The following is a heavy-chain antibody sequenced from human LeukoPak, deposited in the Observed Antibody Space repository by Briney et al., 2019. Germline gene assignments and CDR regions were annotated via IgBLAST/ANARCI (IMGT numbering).Heavy chain of an antibody. D-gene: IGHD4-11*01. CDR2: IYYSGST. CDR3: ARHPLHRFDP. J-gene: IGHJ5*02. Sequence: SETLSLTCTVSGGSISSYYWGWIRQPPGKGLEWIGSIYYSGSTYYNPSLKSRVTISVDTSKNQFSLKLSSVTAADTAVYYCARHPLHRFDPWGQGTLVTVSS. V-gene: IGHV4-39*01. CDR1: GGSISSYY.